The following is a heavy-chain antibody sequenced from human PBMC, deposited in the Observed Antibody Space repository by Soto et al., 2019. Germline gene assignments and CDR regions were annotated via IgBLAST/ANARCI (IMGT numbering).Heavy chain of an antibody. CDR1: GFTFSDYY. V-gene: IGHV3-11*01. Sequence: GGPLRLSCAASGFTFSDYYMSWIRQAPGKGLEWVSYISSSGSTIYYADSVKGRFTISRDNAKNSLYLQMNSLRAEDTAVYYCAYGSGSYVGDWFDPWGQGTLVTVSS. CDR2: ISSSGSTI. J-gene: IGHJ5*02. D-gene: IGHD3-10*01. CDR3: AYGSGSYVGDWFDP.